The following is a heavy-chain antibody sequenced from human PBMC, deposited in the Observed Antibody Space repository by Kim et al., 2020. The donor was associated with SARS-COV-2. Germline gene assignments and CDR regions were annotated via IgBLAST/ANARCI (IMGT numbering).Heavy chain of an antibody. J-gene: IGHJ4*02. V-gene: IGHV3-23*01. CDR1: GFSFSNYA. Sequence: GGSLRLSCAASGFSFSNYAMSWVRQVPGKGLEWLSAISGSGGTTYYSNSMKGRCTISRDNSRNTFYLHIDNMRGEDTAIYYCAKVGSLDGSGRHIHRHFDYWGQGALVTVSS. D-gene: IGHD3-10*01. CDR2: ISGSGGTT. CDR3: AKVGSLDGSGRHIHRHFDY.